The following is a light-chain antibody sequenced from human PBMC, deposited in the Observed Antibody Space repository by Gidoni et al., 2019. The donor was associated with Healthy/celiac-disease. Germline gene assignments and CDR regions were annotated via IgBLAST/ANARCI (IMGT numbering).Light chain of an antibody. CDR2: QYS. Sequence: YELTQPPAVSVSPGQTASITCSGDKLAAKYACWYQQKPGQSPVMVIYQYSKRPSGIPERFSGSNSGNTATLTISWTQAMDEADYYCQAWDSSTARVVFGGGTKLTVL. CDR1: KLAAKY. J-gene: IGLJ2*01. V-gene: IGLV3-1*01. CDR3: QAWDSSTARVV.